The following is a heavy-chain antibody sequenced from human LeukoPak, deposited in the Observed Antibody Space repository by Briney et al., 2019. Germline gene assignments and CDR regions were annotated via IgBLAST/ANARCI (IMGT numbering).Heavy chain of an antibody. V-gene: IGHV3-30*02. CDR3: AKDLPLRFDP. J-gene: IGHJ5*02. CDR2: IRYDGSNK. CDR1: GFTFSSYG. Sequence: GGSLRPSCAASGFTFSSYGMHWVRQAPGKGLEWVAFIRYDGSNKYYADSVKGRFTISRDNSKNTLYLQMNSLRAEDTAVYYCAKDLPLRFDPWGQGTLVTVSS.